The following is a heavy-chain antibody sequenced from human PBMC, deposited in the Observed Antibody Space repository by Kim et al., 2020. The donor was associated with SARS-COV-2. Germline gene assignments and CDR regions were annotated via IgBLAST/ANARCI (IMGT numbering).Heavy chain of an antibody. V-gene: IGHV4-34*01. Sequence: YNPSLKSRVTISVDTSKNQFSLKLSSVTAADTAVYYCARVKVAAANAFDIWGQGTMVTVSS. CDR3: ARVKVAAANAFDI. J-gene: IGHJ3*02. D-gene: IGHD6-13*01.